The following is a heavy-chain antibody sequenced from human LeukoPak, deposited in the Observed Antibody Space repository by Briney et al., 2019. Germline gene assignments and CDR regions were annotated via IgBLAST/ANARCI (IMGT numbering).Heavy chain of an antibody. V-gene: IGHV3-33*01. CDR2: IWHHGGKT. CDR1: GFISSSYG. D-gene: IGHD6-13*01. Sequence: GRSLRLSCVASGFISSSYGMHWVRQAPGKGLEWVAIIWHHGGKTYYADSVKGRFTISRDNSKNTLYLQMNSLGAEDTAVYYCARDSSSSWYYFDLWGQGTLVTVSS. J-gene: IGHJ4*02. CDR3: ARDSSSSWYYFDL.